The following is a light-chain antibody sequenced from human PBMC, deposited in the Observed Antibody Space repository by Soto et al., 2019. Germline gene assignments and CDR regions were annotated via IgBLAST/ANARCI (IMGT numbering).Light chain of an antibody. CDR3: VQAGSSDT. CDR1: QSVSSY. Sequence: SLLPHTTATLSLSPGERATLSFRASQSVSSYLAWYQQKPGQAPRLLIYGASNRATGIPDRFSGSGSGTDFTLTISRLAPEDLGVCYSVQAGSSDTLGEGTRLAIK. V-gene: IGKV3-11*01. CDR2: GAS. J-gene: IGKJ4*02.